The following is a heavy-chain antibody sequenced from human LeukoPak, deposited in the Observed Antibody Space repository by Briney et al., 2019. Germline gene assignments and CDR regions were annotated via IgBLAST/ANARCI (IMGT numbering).Heavy chain of an antibody. D-gene: IGHD3-10*01. Sequence: PGGSLRLSCAASRFTFSDYYMSWIRQAPGKGLEWVSYISGGGSTRYYADSVKGRFTISRDNAKNSLYLQMNSLRAEDTAVYYCARVKGSWYKDYWSQGTLVTVSS. V-gene: IGHV3-11*01. J-gene: IGHJ4*02. CDR1: RFTFSDYY. CDR2: ISGGGSTR. CDR3: ARVKGSWYKDY.